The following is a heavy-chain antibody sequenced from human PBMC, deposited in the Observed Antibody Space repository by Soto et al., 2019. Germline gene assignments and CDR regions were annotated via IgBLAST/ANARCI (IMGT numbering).Heavy chain of an antibody. CDR2: ISYDGSNK. V-gene: IGHV3-30-3*01. D-gene: IGHD2-15*01. Sequence: QVQLVESGGGVVQPGRSLRLSCAASGFTYSSYAMHWVRQAPGKGLEWVAVISYDGSNKYYADSVKGRFTISRDNSKNTLYLQMNSLRAEDTAVYYCATGVYGYCSGGSCYSDYWGQGTLVTVSS. CDR3: ATGVYGYCSGGSCYSDY. J-gene: IGHJ4*02. CDR1: GFTYSSYA.